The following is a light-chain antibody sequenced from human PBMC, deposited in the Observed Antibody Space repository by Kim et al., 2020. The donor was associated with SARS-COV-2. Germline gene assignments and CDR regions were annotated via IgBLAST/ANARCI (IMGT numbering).Light chain of an antibody. J-gene: IGKJ1*01. CDR3: QQRSDWPQGT. V-gene: IGKV3-11*01. Sequence: EIVLTQSRATLSLSPGERATLSCRASQSVSSYLAWYQQKPGQAPRLLIYDASSRASGIPARFSGSGSGTDFTLTISSLEPEDFAVYYCQQRSDWPQGTFGRGTKVDIK. CDR1: QSVSSY. CDR2: DAS.